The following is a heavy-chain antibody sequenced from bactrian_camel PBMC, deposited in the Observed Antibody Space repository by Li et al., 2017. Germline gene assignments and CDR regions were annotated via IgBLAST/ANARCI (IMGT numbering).Heavy chain of an antibody. Sequence: QLVESGGGSVQAGGSLRLSCAASGNIYSTYCMGWFRQAPGKERVGVAAIDSDGSTSYADSVKGRFTISKDNAKRTLYLQMNNLQPEDTAMYYCAAGEFLSPVPPFCTVVDHIPPDFGYWGQGTQVTVS. CDR1: GNIYSTYC. D-gene: IGHD6*01. J-gene: IGHJ6*01. CDR3: AAGEFLSPVPPFCTVVDHIPPDFGY. V-gene: IGHV3S53*01. CDR2: IDSDGST.